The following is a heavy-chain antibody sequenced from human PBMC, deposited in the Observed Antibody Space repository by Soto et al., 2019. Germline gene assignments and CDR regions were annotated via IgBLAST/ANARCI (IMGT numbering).Heavy chain of an antibody. V-gene: IGHV3-23*01. CDR1: GFTFSSYA. Sequence: WGSLRLSCAASGFTFSSYAMIWFRQSPGKGLEWVSAISGSGGSTYYADSVKGRFTISRDNSKNTLYLQMNSLRAEDTAVYYCAKEYYYGSGKFDPWGQGTLVTVSS. CDR3: AKEYYYGSGKFDP. D-gene: IGHD3-10*01. CDR2: ISGSGGST. J-gene: IGHJ5*02.